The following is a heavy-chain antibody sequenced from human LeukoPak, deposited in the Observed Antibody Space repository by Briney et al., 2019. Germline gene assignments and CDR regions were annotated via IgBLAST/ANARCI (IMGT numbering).Heavy chain of an antibody. J-gene: IGHJ4*02. CDR1: GFTFSSYS. V-gene: IGHV3-23*01. CDR2: ISGSGDGT. Sequence: GGSLRLSCAASGFTFSSYSMSWVRQAPGRGLEWVSAISGSGDGTHYGDSVKGRFTISRDNSKNTVYLQMNSLRAEDTAVYYCARGKYSNGWYYFDYWGQGTLVTVSS. CDR3: ARGKYSNGWYYFDY. D-gene: IGHD6-19*01.